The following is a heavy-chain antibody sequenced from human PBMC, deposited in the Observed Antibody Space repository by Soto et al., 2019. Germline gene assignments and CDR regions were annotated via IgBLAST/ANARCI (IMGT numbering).Heavy chain of an antibody. CDR2: ISSSGSTI. J-gene: IGHJ5*02. CDR1: GFTFSDYY. V-gene: IGHV3-11*01. D-gene: IGHD3-16*02. CDR3: ARDYNDYIWGSYRTSGSAFWFDP. Sequence: QVQLVESGGGLVKPGGSLRLSCAASGFTFSDYYMSWIRQAPGKGLEWVSYISSSGSTIYYADSVKGRFTISRDNAKNSLYLQMNSLRAEDTAVYYCARDYNDYIWGSYRTSGSAFWFDPWGQGTLVTVSS.